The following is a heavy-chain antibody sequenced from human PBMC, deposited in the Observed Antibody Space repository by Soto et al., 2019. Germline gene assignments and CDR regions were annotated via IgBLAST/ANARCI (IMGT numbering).Heavy chain of an antibody. D-gene: IGHD3-3*01. Sequence: PGGSLRLSCSASGFTFSSYAMSWVRQAPGKGLEWVSAISGSGGSTYYADSVKGRFTISRDNSKNTLYLQMNSLRAEDTAVYYCAKVNLDFWSGYYTQWGQGTLVTVSS. V-gene: IGHV3-23*01. CDR2: ISGSGGST. CDR3: AKVNLDFWSGYYTQ. CDR1: GFTFSSYA. J-gene: IGHJ4*02.